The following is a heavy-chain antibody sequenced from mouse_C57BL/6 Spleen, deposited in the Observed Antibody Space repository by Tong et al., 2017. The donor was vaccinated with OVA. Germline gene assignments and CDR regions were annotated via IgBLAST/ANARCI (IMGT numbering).Heavy chain of an antibody. V-gene: IGHV5-9-3*01. CDR2: ISSGGSYT. J-gene: IGHJ1*01. D-gene: IGHD2-10*02. CDR3: ARHEKYGNYWYFDV. Sequence: EVQLQESGGGLVKPGGSLKLSCAASGFTFSSYAMSWVRQTPEKRLEWVATISSGGSYTYYPDTMERRFIISRDNTKKTLYLQMSSLRSEDTALYYCARHEKYGNYWYFDVWGAGTTVTVSS. CDR1: GFTFSSYA.